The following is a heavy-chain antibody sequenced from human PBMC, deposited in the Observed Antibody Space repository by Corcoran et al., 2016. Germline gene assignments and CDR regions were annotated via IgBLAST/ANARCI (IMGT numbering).Heavy chain of an antibody. CDR3: ATELDLGGTKYCYGRDV. J-gene: IGHJ6*02. CDR2: IIPIFGTA. CDR1: GGTFSSYA. D-gene: IGHD1-7*01. Sequence: QVQLVQSGAEVKKPGSSVKVSCKASGGTFSSYAISWVRQAPGQGLEWMGGIIPIFGTANYAQKLQGRVTITADESTSTAYMELSSLRAEDTAVYYCATELDLGGTKYCYGRDVWVQGTTVTVSS. V-gene: IGHV1-69*01.